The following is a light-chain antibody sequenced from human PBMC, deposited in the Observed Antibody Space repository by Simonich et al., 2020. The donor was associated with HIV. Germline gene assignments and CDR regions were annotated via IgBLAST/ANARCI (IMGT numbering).Light chain of an antibody. CDR1: QTVSSY. Sequence: EIVMTQSPATLSVSPGERATLSCRDSQTVSSYLAWYQQKPGQSPRLLIYDASNRATGIPARFSGSGSGTDFTLTISSLEPEDFVVYYCQQRSNWPLTFGGGTKVEIK. CDR2: DAS. CDR3: QQRSNWPLT. J-gene: IGKJ4*01. V-gene: IGKV3-11*01.